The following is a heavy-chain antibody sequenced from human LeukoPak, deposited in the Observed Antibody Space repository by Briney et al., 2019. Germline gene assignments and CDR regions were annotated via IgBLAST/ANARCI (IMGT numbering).Heavy chain of an antibody. D-gene: IGHD3-16*02. V-gene: IGHV3-23*01. J-gene: IGHJ4*02. CDR3: AKTVSGSYSYQGGDY. CDR2: ISGSGENT. CDR1: GFTFSSYA. Sequence: PGGSLTLSCAASGFTFSSYAMSWVRQAPGKGLEWVSAISGSGENTNYADSVKGRFTMPRDNSRNMLYLQMNSLRDEDTAKYYCAKTVSGSYSYQGGDYWGQGTLVTVSS.